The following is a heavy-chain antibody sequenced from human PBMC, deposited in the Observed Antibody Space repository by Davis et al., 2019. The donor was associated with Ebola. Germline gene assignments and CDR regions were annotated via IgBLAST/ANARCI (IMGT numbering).Heavy chain of an antibody. CDR3: ARGDFYYRVDV. J-gene: IGHJ6*02. Sequence: GGSLRLSCAASGFSVSTKYMNWVRQAPGKGLQWVSILYTRGTTYYADSVKGRFTISRDDSKNTLFLQMNNLRAEDTAVYYCARGDFYYRVDVWGQGTTVTVSS. CDR1: GFSVSTKY. V-gene: IGHV3-53*01. CDR2: LYTRGTT.